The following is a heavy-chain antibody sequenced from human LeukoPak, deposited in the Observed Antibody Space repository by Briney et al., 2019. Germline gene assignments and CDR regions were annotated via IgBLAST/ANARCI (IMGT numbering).Heavy chain of an antibody. CDR1: GFTFSSYA. J-gene: IGHJ3*02. CDR3: AKDQWDIVVVPAAIPDAFDI. Sequence: GRSLRLSCAASGFTFSSYAMSWVRQAPGKGLEWVSAISGSGGSTYYADSVKGRFTISRDNSKNTLYLQMNSLRAEDTAVYYCAKDQWDIVVVPAAIPDAFDIWGQGTMVTVSP. D-gene: IGHD2-2*01. CDR2: ISGSGGST. V-gene: IGHV3-23*01.